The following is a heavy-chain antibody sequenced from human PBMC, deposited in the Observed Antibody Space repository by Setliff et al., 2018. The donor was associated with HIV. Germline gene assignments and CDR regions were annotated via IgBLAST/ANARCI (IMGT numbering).Heavy chain of an antibody. D-gene: IGHD6-13*01. Sequence: PSETLSLTCTVSGGSISSGSYYWSWIRQPAGKGLEWIGTIYYSGSTHYNPSLKSRLTISVDTSKNQVSLRLSSATAADTGVYYCARHRDPPGSSWIFYYFYMDLWGGGTTVTVSS. J-gene: IGHJ6*03. CDR3: ARHRDPPGSSWIFYYFYMDL. CDR1: GGSISSGSYY. V-gene: IGHV4-39*01. CDR2: IYYSGST.